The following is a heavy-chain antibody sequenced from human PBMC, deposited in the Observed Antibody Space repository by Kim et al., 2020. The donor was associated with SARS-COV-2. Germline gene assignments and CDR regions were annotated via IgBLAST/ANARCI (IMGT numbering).Heavy chain of an antibody. J-gene: IGHJ6*01. D-gene: IGHD2-15*01. V-gene: IGHV1-69*06. CDR2: IIPIFDTP. CDR1: GGAFSTYA. CDR3: ARGLVVGVAATAGYYYYV. Sequence: SVKVSCKASGGAFSTYAISWVRQAPGQGLEWMGGIIPIFDTPNYAQNFQGSVTITADKSTSTAYMELSSLRSEDTAVYYCARGLVVGVAATAGYYYYV.